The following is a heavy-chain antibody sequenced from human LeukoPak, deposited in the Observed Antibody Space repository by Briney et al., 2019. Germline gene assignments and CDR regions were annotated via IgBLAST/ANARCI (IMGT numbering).Heavy chain of an antibody. D-gene: IGHD2-21*01. J-gene: IGHJ4*02. CDR3: ARDTIATVFDD. CDR1: GFTFSTYW. CDR2: MNQDGSEK. V-gene: IGHV3-7*04. Sequence: GGSLRLSCAASGFTFSTYWMSWVRQAPGKGLEWVAQMNQDGSEKYYVDSVKGRFTISRDNAKNSLYLQMNSLRADDTAMYYCARDTIATVFDDWGQGTLVTVSS.